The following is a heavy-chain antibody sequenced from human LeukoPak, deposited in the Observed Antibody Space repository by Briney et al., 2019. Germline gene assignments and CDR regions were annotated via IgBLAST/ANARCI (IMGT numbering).Heavy chain of an antibody. CDR2: LSGSGSGT. V-gene: IGHV3-23*01. CDR3: AKPSRGWYPFDY. D-gene: IGHD6-19*01. CDR1: GFTFSSYA. Sequence: GGSLRLSCAASGFTFSSYAISWVRQAPGKGLDWVSSLSGSGSGTYYADSVKGRFTISRDNSKNTLCLQMSSLRAEDTAVYYCAKPSRGWYPFDYWGQGTLVTVSS. J-gene: IGHJ4*02.